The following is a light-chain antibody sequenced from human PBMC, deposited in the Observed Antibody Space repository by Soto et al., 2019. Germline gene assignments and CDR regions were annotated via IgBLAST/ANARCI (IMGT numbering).Light chain of an antibody. J-gene: IGLJ1*01. CDR2: DVS. Sequence: QSVLTQPRSVSGSPGQSVTISCTGTNNEIGGYNYVSWYQQHPGKVPKLMLYDVSKRPSGVPVRFSGSKSGNTASLTISGLQAEDEADYYCCSYAGRDTLYVFGSGTKVTVL. V-gene: IGLV2-11*01. CDR3: CSYAGRDTLYV. CDR1: NNEIGGYNY.